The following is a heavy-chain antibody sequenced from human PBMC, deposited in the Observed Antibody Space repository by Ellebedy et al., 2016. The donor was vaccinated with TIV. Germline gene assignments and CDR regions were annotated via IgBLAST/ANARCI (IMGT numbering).Heavy chain of an antibody. Sequence: SVKVSXKASGGTFSSYAISWVRQAPGQGLEWMGGIIPIFGTANYAQKFQGRVTITADESTSTAYMELSSLRSEDTAVYYCARLAVGYSGDESPRTFDYWGQGTLVTVSS. J-gene: IGHJ4*02. CDR3: ARLAVGYSGDESPRTFDY. V-gene: IGHV1-69*13. D-gene: IGHD2-15*01. CDR1: GGTFSSYA. CDR2: IIPIFGTA.